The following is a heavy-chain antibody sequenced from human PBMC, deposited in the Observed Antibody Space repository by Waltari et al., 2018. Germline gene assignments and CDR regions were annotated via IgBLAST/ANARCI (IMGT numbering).Heavy chain of an antibody. Sequence: QVQLVQSGAEVKKPGASVKVSCKVSGYTLTELSMHWVRQAPGKGLEWMGGFDPEDGETIYAQKFQGRVTMTEETSTDTAYMELSSLGSEDTAVYYCATSHPATTYYDYVWGSYRSWGQGTLVTVSS. CDR3: ATSHPATTYYDYVWGSYRS. CDR1: GYTLTELS. D-gene: IGHD3-16*02. J-gene: IGHJ4*02. V-gene: IGHV1-24*01. CDR2: FDPEDGET.